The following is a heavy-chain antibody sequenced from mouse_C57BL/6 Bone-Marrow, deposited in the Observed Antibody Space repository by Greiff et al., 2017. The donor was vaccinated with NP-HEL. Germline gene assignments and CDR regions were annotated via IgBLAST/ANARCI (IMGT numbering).Heavy chain of an antibody. J-gene: IGHJ3*01. Sequence: QVHVKQSGAELARPGASVKLSCKASGYTFTSYGISWVKQRTGQGLEWIGEIYPRSGNTYYNEKFKGKATLTADKSSSTAYMELRSLTSEDSAGDVCARPIYYGSSSWGAYWGQGTLVTVSA. CDR1: GYTFTSYG. CDR2: IYPRSGNT. V-gene: IGHV1-81*01. CDR3: ARPIYYGSSSWGAY. D-gene: IGHD1-1*01.